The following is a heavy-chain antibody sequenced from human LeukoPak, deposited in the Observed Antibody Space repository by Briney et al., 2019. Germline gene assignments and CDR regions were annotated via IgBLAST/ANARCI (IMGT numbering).Heavy chain of an antibody. D-gene: IGHD2-15*01. CDR2: ISGSGGST. V-gene: IGHV3-23*01. Sequence: GGSLRLSCAASGFTFSSYAMSWVRQAPGKGLEWVSAISGSGGSTYYADSVKGRFTISRDNSKNTLYLQMNSLRAGDTAVYYCAKRRGYCSGGSCFPTSYYFDYWGQGTLVTVSS. CDR3: AKRRGYCSGGSCFPTSYYFDY. CDR1: GFTFSSYA. J-gene: IGHJ4*02.